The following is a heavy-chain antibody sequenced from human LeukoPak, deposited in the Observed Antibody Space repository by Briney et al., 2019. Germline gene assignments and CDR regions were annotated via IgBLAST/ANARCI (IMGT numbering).Heavy chain of an antibody. D-gene: IGHD3-10*01. J-gene: IGHJ4*02. V-gene: IGHV3-23*01. CDR3: AKGGFGRPFDY. CDR1: GFTFSNYA. Sequence: GGSLRLSCAASGFTFSNYAMSWVRQAPGKGLEWVPVISGSGGSTYYVDSVQGRFTISRDNSKNTLFLQMDSLRAEDTAVYYCAKGGFGRPFDYWGQGTLVTVSS. CDR2: ISGSGGST.